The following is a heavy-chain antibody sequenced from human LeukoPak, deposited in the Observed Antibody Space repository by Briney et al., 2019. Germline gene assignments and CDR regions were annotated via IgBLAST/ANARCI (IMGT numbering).Heavy chain of an antibody. CDR3: ARDWAMTTVTTDY. CDR1: GYTFTGYY. Sequence: ASVKVSCKASGYTFTGYYMHWVRQAPGHGLEWMGWINPNSGGTNYAQKFQGRVTMARDTSISTAYMELSRLRSDDTAVYYCARDWAMTTVTTDYWGQGTLVTVSS. V-gene: IGHV1-2*02. D-gene: IGHD4-17*01. J-gene: IGHJ4*02. CDR2: INPNSGGT.